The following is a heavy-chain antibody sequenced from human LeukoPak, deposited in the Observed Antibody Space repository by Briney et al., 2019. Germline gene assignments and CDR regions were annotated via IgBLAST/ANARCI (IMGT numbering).Heavy chain of an antibody. Sequence: GGSLRLSCAASGFTFDDYGMSWVRHAPGKGLEWVSGINWNGGSTGYADSVKGRFTISRDNAKNSLYLQMNSLRAEDTALYYCARGRVGSYRFDYWGQGTLVTVSS. CDR2: INWNGGST. CDR1: GFTFDDYG. CDR3: ARGRVGSYRFDY. J-gene: IGHJ4*02. V-gene: IGHV3-20*04. D-gene: IGHD3-16*02.